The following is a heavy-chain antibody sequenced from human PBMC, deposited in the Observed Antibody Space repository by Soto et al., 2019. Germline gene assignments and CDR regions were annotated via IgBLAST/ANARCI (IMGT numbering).Heavy chain of an antibody. V-gene: IGHV3-30*03. CDR2: ISYDGSNK. CDR3: AGNWNYVYGMDV. J-gene: IGHJ6*02. Sequence: RRLSCAASGFTFSSYGMHWVRQAPGKGLEWVAVISYDGSNKYYADSVKGRFTISRDNSKNTLYLQMNSLRAEDTAVYYCAGNWNYVYGMDVWGQGTTVTVSS. D-gene: IGHD1-20*01. CDR1: GFTFSSYG.